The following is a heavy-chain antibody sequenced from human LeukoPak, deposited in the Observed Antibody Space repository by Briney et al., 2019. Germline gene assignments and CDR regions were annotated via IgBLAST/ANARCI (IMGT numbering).Heavy chain of an antibody. CDR1: GGSISSYY. CDR3: ARQSCSSTSCPTGYYYYVDV. D-gene: IGHD2-2*01. V-gene: IGHV4-59*08. Sequence: KPSETLSLTCTVSGGSISSYYWSWIRQPPGKGLEWIGYIYYSGSTNYNPSLKSRVTISVDTSKNQFSLKLSSVTAADTAVYYCARQSCSSTSCPTGYYYYVDVWGKGTTVTVSS. J-gene: IGHJ6*03. CDR2: IYYSGST.